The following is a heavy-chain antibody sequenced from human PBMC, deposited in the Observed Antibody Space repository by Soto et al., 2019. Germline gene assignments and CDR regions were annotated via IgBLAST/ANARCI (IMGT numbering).Heavy chain of an antibody. Sequence: GGSLRLSCAASGFTVSSNYMSWVRQAPGKGLEWVSVIYSGGSTYYADAVKGRFTISRDNSKNTLYLQMDSLRAEDTAVYYCARGDRGAFDLWGQGTMVTVSS. V-gene: IGHV3-66*01. J-gene: IGHJ3*01. CDR1: GFTVSSNY. CDR2: IYSGGST. CDR3: ARGDRGAFDL. D-gene: IGHD2-21*02.